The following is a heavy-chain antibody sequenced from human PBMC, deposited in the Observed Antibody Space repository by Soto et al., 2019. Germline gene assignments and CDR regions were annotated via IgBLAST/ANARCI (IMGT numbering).Heavy chain of an antibody. CDR1: GFTVDDYA. CDR2: IDSNGDTT. J-gene: IGHJ4*02. CDR3: ATLGEAYYFDY. Sequence: GGSLRLSCAASGFTVDDYAMGWVRQPPGKGLERVSDIDSNGDTTAYADSVKGRFTISRDNAKNSLYLQMNSLRAEDTAFYYCATLGEAYYFDYWGQGMLVTVSS. D-gene: IGHD3-16*01. V-gene: IGHV3-20*04.